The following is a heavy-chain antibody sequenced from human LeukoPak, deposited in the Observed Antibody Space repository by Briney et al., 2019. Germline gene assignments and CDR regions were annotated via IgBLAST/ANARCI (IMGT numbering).Heavy chain of an antibody. J-gene: IGHJ3*02. D-gene: IGHD1-26*01. CDR3: ARGPSMGARGYAFDI. Sequence: PSETLSLTCAVYGGSFSGYYWSWIRQPPGKGLEWIGEINNSGSTNYNPSLKSRVTISVDTSKNQFSLKLRSVTAADTAVYYCARGPSMGARGYAFDIWGQGTMVTVSS. CDR2: INNSGST. CDR1: GGSFSGYY. V-gene: IGHV4-34*01.